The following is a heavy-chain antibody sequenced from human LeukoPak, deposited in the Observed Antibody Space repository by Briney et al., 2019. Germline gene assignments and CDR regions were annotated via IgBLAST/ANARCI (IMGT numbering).Heavy chain of an antibody. J-gene: IGHJ3*02. CDR1: GFTFSSYS. V-gene: IGHV3-21*01. CDR3: ARPGITGTMGYGAFDI. Sequence: GGSLRLSCAASGFTFSSYSINWVRQAPGKGLEWVSSIDSSSSCIYYADSVKGRFTISRDNAKNSLFLQMNSLRVEDTAAYYCARPGITGTMGYGAFDIWGQGTRVTVSS. CDR2: IDSSSSCI. D-gene: IGHD1-7*01.